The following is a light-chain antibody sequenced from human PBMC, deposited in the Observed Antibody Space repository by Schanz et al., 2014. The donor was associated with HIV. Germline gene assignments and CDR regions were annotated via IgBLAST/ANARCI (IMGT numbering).Light chain of an antibody. CDR3: QQYDSSSWT. J-gene: IGKJ1*01. V-gene: IGKV1-5*03. CDR1: QTIYSW. CDR2: RAS. Sequence: DIQMTQSPSTLSASVGDRVTITCRASQTIYSWLAWYQQKPGQAPKLLISRASSLETGVSSRFSGSGSGTEFTLTISSLQPDDFATYYCQQYDSSSWTFGQGTKVETK.